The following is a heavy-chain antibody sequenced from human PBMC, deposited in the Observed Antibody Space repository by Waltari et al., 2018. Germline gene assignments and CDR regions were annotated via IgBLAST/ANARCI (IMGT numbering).Heavy chain of an antibody. V-gene: IGHV4-39*07. J-gene: IGHJ4*02. CDR3: ASVSGSYYGD. CDR2: IYYSWST. D-gene: IGHD3-10*01. CDR1: GGSISSSSSY. Sequence: QLQLEESGPGLVKPSETLSLSCTVSGGSISSSSSYWGWSRKPTGKGRGWDGSIYYSWSTYYNPSLKRRVTISVDTSKNQFSLKLSSVPAADTAVYYCASVSGSYYGDWGQGTLVTVSS.